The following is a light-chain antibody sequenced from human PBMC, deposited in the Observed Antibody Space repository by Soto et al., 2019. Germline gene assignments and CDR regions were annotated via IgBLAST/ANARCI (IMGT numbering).Light chain of an antibody. CDR2: EVS. CDR1: SSDVGNYNL. V-gene: IGLV2-14*02. J-gene: IGLJ2*01. CDR3: SSYTTIKTVV. Sequence: QSALTQPASVSGSPGQSITISCTGTSSDVGNYNLVSWYQQHPDKAPKLIIFEVSNRPSGISDRFSGFKSANTAYLTISGVQPEDEADYHCSSYTTIKTVVFGGGTQLTVL.